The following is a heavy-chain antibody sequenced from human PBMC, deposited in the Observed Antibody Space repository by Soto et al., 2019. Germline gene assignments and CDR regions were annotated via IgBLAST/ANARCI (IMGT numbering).Heavy chain of an antibody. Sequence: GGSLRLSCAASGFNFSSYAMSWVRQAPGKGLEWVSAISGSGGSTYYADSVKGRFTISRDNSKNTLYLQMNSLRAEDTAVYYCAKAPAIRFLEDYYFDYWGKGTLVTVSS. V-gene: IGHV3-23*01. D-gene: IGHD3-3*01. CDR1: GFNFSSYA. J-gene: IGHJ4*02. CDR3: AKAPAIRFLEDYYFDY. CDR2: ISGSGGST.